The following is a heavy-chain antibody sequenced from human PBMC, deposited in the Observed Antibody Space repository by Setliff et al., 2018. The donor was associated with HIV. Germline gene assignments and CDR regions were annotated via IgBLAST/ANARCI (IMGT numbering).Heavy chain of an antibody. J-gene: IGHJ5*02. CDR1: GDSISRGSYY. D-gene: IGHD3-10*01. Sequence: SETLSLTCTVSGDSISRGSYYWGWIRQPPGKGLERIGNILYGGSTYYNLSLKSRITMSVDTSKNRFSLELSSVTATDTAVYYCARPQGGLGGGAWFDPWGQGILVTVSS. CDR3: ARPQGGLGGGAWFDP. CDR2: ILYGGST. V-gene: IGHV4-39*01.